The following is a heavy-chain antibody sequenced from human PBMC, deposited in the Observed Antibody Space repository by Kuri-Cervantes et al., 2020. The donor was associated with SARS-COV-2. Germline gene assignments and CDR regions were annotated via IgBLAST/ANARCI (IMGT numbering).Heavy chain of an antibody. J-gene: IGHJ4*02. CDR1: GGSFNGYY. Sequence: SQTLSLTCAVYGGSFNGYYWSWIRQPPGKGQEWIGEINHSGSTNYNPSLKSRVTISVDTSKNQFSLKLSSVTAANTAVYYCARVDGYTLGFDYWGQGTLVTVSS. CDR2: INHSGST. CDR3: ARVDGYTLGFDY. V-gene: IGHV4-34*01. D-gene: IGHD5-24*01.